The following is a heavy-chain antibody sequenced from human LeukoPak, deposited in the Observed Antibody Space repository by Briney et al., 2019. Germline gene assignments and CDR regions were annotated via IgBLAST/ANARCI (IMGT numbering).Heavy chain of an antibody. CDR2: INPNSGGT. J-gene: IGHJ5*02. CDR3: ARGHIVVVPAALSDWFDP. CDR1: GYTFTGYY. Sequence: ASVKVSCKASGYTFTGYYMHWVRQAPGQGLEWMGWINPNSGGTNYAQKFQGRVTMTWDTSISTAYMELSRLRSDDTAVYYCARGHIVVVPAALSDWFDPWGQGTLVTVSS. D-gene: IGHD2-2*01. V-gene: IGHV1-2*02.